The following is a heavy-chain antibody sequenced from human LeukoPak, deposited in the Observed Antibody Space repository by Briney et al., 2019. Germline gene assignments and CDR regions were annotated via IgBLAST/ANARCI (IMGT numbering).Heavy chain of an antibody. CDR2: IYHSGST. V-gene: IGHV4-38-2*01. D-gene: IGHD3-10*01. J-gene: IGHJ6*03. CDR1: GCSISSGYY. CDR3: ARLYMVPSYYYYYMDV. Sequence: SETLSLTCAVSGCSISSGYYWGWIRQPPGKGLEWIGSIYHSGSTYYNPSLKSRVTISVDTSKNQFSLKLSSVTAADTAVYYCARLYMVPSYYYYYMDVWGKGTTVTVSS.